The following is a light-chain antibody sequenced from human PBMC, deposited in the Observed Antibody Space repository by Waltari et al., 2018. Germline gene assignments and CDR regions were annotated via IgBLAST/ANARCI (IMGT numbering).Light chain of an antibody. J-gene: IGLJ1*01. CDR2: EVT. Sequence: QSGLTQPASVSGSPGLSITISCTGTSSDVGHYNLVSWYPQYPGKSPNHIVSEVTKRTSGVAERFSGSKSGNTASLTIYGLQSEDEADYYCCSYAGLGIYVFGTGTKVTVL. V-gene: IGLV2-23*02. CDR3: CSYAGLGIYV. CDR1: SSDVGHYNL.